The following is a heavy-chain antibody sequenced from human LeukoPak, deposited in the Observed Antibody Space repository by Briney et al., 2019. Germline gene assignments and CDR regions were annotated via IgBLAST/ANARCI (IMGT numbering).Heavy chain of an antibody. J-gene: IGHJ4*02. CDR1: GFTFTSSA. V-gene: IGHV1-58*02. Sequence: SVKVSCKASGFTFTSSAMQWVRQARGQRLEWIGWIVVGSGNTNYAQKFQERVTITRDMSTSTAYMELSSLRSEDTAVYYCAALWDSRGGYFDYWGQGTLVTVSS. CDR3: AALWDSRGGYFDY. D-gene: IGHD3-10*01. CDR2: IVVGSGNT.